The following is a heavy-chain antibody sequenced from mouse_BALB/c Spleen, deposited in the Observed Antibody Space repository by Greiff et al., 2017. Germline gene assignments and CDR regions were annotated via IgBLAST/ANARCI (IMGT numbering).Heavy chain of an antibody. CDR2: ISYSGST. CDR3: ARWGYGSSYGFAY. J-gene: IGHJ3*01. V-gene: IGHV3-8*02. D-gene: IGHD1-1*01. Sequence: EVKLQESGPSLVKPSQTLSITCSVTGDSITSGYWNWVRKIPGNNLEYMGYISYSGSTYYNPSLKSRISITRDTSKNQYYLQLNSVTTEDTATYYCARWGYGSSYGFAYWGQGTLVTVSA. CDR1: GDSITSGY.